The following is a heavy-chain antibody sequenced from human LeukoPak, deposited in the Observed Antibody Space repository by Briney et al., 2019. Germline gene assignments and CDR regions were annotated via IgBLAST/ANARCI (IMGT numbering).Heavy chain of an antibody. V-gene: IGHV3-23*01. Sequence: PGASLRLSCAASGFTFSTYAMSWVRQAPGKGLEWVSTVSGSGSSTYYADSVKGRFTISRDNSKNTLYLQMHSLRAEDTAIYYCAKDRNVIFGDVWGQGTTVTVSS. CDR3: AKDRNVIFGDV. D-gene: IGHD3/OR15-3a*01. J-gene: IGHJ6*02. CDR2: VSGSGSST. CDR1: GFTFSTYA.